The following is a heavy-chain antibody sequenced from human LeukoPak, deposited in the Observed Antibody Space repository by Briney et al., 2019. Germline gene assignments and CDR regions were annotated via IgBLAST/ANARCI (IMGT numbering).Heavy chain of an antibody. Sequence: GASVTVSCKASGYTFTGYYMHWVRQAPGQGLEWMGWINPNSGGTNYAQKFQGRVTMTRDTSTSTAYMELSRLRSDDTAVYYCARDLVGDECDGYLFDYWGQGTLCTVSS. J-gene: IGHJ4*02. CDR1: GYTFTGYY. CDR2: INPNSGGT. CDR3: ARDLVGDECDGYLFDY. D-gene: IGHD5-24*01. V-gene: IGHV1-2*02.